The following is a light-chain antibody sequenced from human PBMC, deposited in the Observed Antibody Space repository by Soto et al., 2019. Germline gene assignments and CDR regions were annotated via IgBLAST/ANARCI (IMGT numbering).Light chain of an antibody. Sequence: QSVLTQPASVSGSPGQSVTISCTGTNTDIGTYKYVSWYQQRPGRAPKLIIYEVNNRPSGISSRFSASKSGNTASLTISALQAEDEADYYCSSYTSGSILVIFGGGTKLTVL. CDR2: EVN. CDR3: SSYTSGSILVI. CDR1: NTDIGTYKY. V-gene: IGLV2-14*01. J-gene: IGLJ2*01.